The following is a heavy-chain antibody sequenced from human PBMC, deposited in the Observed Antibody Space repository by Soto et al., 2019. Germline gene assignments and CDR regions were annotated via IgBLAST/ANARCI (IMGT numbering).Heavy chain of an antibody. CDR1: GFTFSSYS. Sequence: GGSLRLSCAASGFTFSSYSMNWVRQAPGKGLEWVSYISSSSSTIYYADSVKGRYTISRDNAKISLYLQMNCLRDEDTAVYYCARVIMDVWGQGTTVTVAS. J-gene: IGHJ6*02. V-gene: IGHV3-48*02. CDR2: ISSSSSTI. CDR3: ARVIMDV.